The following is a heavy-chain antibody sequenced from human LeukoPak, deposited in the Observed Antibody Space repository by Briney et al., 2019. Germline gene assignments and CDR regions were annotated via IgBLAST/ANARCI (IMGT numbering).Heavy chain of an antibody. CDR1: GGSISSGSYY. D-gene: IGHD3-22*01. V-gene: IGHV4-61*02. J-gene: IGHJ3*02. CDR3: ARDYYDSSGYPAGAFDI. CDR2: IYTSGST. Sequence: PSQTLSLTCTVSGGSISSGSYYWSWIRQPAGKGLEWIGRIYTSGSTNYNPSLKSRVTISVDTSKNQFSLKLSSVTAADTAVYNCARDYYDSSGYPAGAFDIWGQGTMVTVSS.